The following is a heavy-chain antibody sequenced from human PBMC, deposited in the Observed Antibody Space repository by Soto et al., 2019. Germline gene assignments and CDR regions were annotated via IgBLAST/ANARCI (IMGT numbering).Heavy chain of an antibody. CDR2: INSDGSST. J-gene: IGHJ4*02. D-gene: IGHD6-13*01. V-gene: IGHV3-74*01. Sequence: WRPLRLSCAAGGFSSTRYWMHWVRQATGKGLVWVSRINSDGSSTSYADSVKGRFTISRDNAKNTMYLQMNSLRAEDTAVYYCAREAAAGRSQSDYWGQGTLVTVSS. CDR3: AREAAAGRSQSDY. CDR1: GFSSTRYW.